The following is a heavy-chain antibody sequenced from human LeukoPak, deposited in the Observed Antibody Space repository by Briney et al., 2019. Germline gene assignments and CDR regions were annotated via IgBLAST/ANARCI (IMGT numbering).Heavy chain of an antibody. CDR3: ARDHDCSSTSCYFPY. J-gene: IGHJ4*02. D-gene: IGHD2-2*01. V-gene: IGHV3-53*01. CDR2: IYSGGST. Sequence: GGSLRLSCAASGFTVSSNYMSWVRQAPGKGLEWVSVIYSGGSTYYADSVKGRFTISRDNSKNTLYLQMNSLRAEDTAVYYCARDHDCSSTSCYFPYWGQGTLVTVSS. CDR1: GFTVSSNY.